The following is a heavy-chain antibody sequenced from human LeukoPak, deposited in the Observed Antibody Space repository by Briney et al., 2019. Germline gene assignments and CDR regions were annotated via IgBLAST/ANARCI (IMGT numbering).Heavy chain of an antibody. Sequence: SETLSLTCTVSGGSISSSSYYWSWIRQPPGKGLEWIGYIYYSGSTNYNPSLKSRVTISVDTSKNQFSLKLSSVTAADTAVYYCARANPRWLRYIDYWGQGTLVTVSS. CDR3: ARANPRWLRYIDY. J-gene: IGHJ4*02. CDR2: IYYSGST. CDR1: GGSISSSSYY. D-gene: IGHD5-12*01. V-gene: IGHV4-61*01.